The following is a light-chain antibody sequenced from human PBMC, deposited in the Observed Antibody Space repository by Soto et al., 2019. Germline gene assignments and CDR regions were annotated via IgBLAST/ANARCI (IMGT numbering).Light chain of an antibody. CDR1: SGDVGGYNY. CDR2: DVS. V-gene: IGLV2-11*01. CDR3: CSYAGSHTHYV. J-gene: IGLJ1*01. Sequence: QSALTQPRSVSGSPGQSVTISCTGTSGDVGGYNYVSWYQEHPGKAPKLMIYDVSKRPSGVPDRFSGSKSGNTASLTISGLHAEDEADYYRCSYAGSHTHYVFGTGTKLTVL.